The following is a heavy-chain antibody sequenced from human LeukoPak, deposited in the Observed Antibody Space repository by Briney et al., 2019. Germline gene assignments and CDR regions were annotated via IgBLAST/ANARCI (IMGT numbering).Heavy chain of an antibody. CDR2: IYHSGST. CDR1: GGSISSGGYS. CDR3: ARVWVREYEDY. D-gene: IGHD3-16*01. J-gene: IGHJ4*02. Sequence: PSETLSLTCAVSGGSISSGGYSWSWIRQPPGKGLEWIGYIYHSGSTYYNPSLKSRVTISVDTSKNQFSLKLSSVTAADTAVYYCARVWVREYEDYWGQGTLVTVSS. V-gene: IGHV4-30-2*05.